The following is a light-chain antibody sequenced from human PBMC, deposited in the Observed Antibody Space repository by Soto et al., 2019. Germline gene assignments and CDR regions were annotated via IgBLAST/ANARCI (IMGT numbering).Light chain of an antibody. CDR1: QGIGNS. Sequence: DIQMTQSPSSLSASVGDRVTITCRASQGIGNSLAWYQQKPGNVPKLLIYAASTLQSGVPSRFSGSGSETDFTLTITSLQPGDVATYYCQKYSGAPPFTFGPGTKVDIK. V-gene: IGKV1-27*01. CDR2: AAS. J-gene: IGKJ3*01. CDR3: QKYSGAPPFT.